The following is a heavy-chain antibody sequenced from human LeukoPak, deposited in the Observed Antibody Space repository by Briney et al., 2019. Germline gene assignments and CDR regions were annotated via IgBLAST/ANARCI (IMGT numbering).Heavy chain of an antibody. CDR3: ARDLTADAFDI. V-gene: IGHV4-30-4*08. J-gene: IGHJ3*02. CDR1: GGSISSGDYY. Sequence: SETLSLTCIVSGGSISSGDYYWSWIRQPPGKGLEWIGYIYYSGSTYYNPSLKSRVTISVDTSKNQFSLKLSSVTAADTAVYYCARDLTADAFDIWGQGTMVTVSS. CDR2: IYYSGST. D-gene: IGHD7-27*01.